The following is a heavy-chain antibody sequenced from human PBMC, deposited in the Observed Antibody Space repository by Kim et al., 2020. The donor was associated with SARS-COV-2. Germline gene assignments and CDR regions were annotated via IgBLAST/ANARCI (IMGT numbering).Heavy chain of an antibody. Sequence: QKLQGRVTMTTDPSTSTAYMELRSLRSDDTAVYYCARSYHHGSGSPRMDVWGQGTTVTVSS. V-gene: IGHV1-18*01. D-gene: IGHD3-10*01. CDR3: ARSYHHGSGSPRMDV. J-gene: IGHJ6*02.